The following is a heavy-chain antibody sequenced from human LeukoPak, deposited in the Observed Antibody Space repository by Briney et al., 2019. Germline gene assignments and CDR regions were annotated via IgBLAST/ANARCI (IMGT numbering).Heavy chain of an antibody. CDR3: ARSSNWGSRGAYGMDV. Sequence: SETLSLTCTVSGGSISSSNYYWGWIRQPPGKGLEWIGSIYYSGSTNYNPSLKSRVTISVDTSKNQFSLKLSSVTAADTAVYYCARSSNWGSRGAYGMDVWGQGTTVTVSS. D-gene: IGHD7-27*01. CDR1: GGSISSSNYY. J-gene: IGHJ6*02. CDR2: IYYSGST. V-gene: IGHV4-39*07.